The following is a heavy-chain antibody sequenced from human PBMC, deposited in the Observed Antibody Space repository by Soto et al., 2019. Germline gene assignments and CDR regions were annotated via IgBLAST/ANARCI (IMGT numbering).Heavy chain of an antibody. V-gene: IGHV3-23*01. D-gene: IGHD6-19*01. Sequence: GGPLRLSCAASGVTFSSYAMSWVRQPPGKGLEWVSAISGSGGSPYHAASVKGRFTTSRDNSQNTLYLQMNSLRAEDTAVYYCAKEPQYSSGWPSAFDIWGQGTMVTVSS. CDR3: AKEPQYSSGWPSAFDI. CDR1: GVTFSSYA. J-gene: IGHJ3*02. CDR2: ISGSGGSP.